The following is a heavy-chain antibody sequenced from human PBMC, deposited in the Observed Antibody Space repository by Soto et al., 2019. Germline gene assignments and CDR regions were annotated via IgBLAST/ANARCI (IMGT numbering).Heavy chain of an antibody. V-gene: IGHV3-30*02. CDR2: ISDYSSNK. D-gene: IGHD6-6*01. Sequence: GGSLRLSCAASGFTFSSYGMNWFRQAPVKGLEWVACISDYSSNKYYGDSVRGRFTISRDNSKNTLYLQMNSLRAEDTAVYYCARDGVGYSSSSHVDYWGQGTLVTVSS. CDR3: ARDGVGYSSSSHVDY. J-gene: IGHJ4*02. CDR1: GFTFSSYG.